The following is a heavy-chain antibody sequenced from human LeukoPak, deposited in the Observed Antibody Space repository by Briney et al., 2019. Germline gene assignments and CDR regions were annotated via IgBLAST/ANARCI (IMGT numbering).Heavy chain of an antibody. Sequence: PSETLSLTCTVSGGSISSSSYYWGWIRQPPGKGLEWIGSINYSGSTYYNPSLKSRVTISVDTSKNQFSLKLSSVTAADTAVYYCARLWSSSGWSLGYWGQGTLVTVSS. CDR1: GGSISSSSYY. CDR3: ARLWSSSGWSLGY. CDR2: INYSGST. J-gene: IGHJ4*02. V-gene: IGHV4-39*01. D-gene: IGHD6-19*01.